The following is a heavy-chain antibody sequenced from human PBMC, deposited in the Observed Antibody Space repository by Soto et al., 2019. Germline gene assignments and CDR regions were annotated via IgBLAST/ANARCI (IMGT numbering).Heavy chain of an antibody. Sequence: GASVKVSCKASGYTFTSYGISWVRQAPGQGLEWMGWISAYNGNTNYAQKLQGRVTMTTDTSTSTAYMELRSLRSDDTAVYYCARVGDYGDYGGDAFDIWGQGTMVTVSS. J-gene: IGHJ3*02. CDR1: GYTFTSYG. V-gene: IGHV1-18*01. D-gene: IGHD4-17*01. CDR2: ISAYNGNT. CDR3: ARVGDYGDYGGDAFDI.